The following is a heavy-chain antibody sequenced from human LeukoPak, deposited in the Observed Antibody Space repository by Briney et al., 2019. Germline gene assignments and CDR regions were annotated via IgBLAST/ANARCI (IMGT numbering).Heavy chain of an antibody. CDR1: SGSIRNSNYY. CDR2: VFYDGSS. D-gene: IGHD2-15*01. J-gene: IGHJ3*02. CDR3: ARIGCGGGSCYSQRGAFDI. Sequence: SETLSLTCTVSSGSIRNSNYYWRWIRQPPGRGLEWIGSVFYDGSSDYSPSLKSRVTISVDTSKNKFSLKVTSVTAADTALYYCARIGCGGGSCYSQRGAFDIWGQRTMVTVSS. V-gene: IGHV4-39*07.